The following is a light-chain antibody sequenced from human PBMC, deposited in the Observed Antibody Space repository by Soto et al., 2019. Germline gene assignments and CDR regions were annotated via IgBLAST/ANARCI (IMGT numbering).Light chain of an antibody. V-gene: IGLV2-14*01. Sequence: QSVLNQPASVSGSPGQSITISCTGTSNDFGNYKYVSWYQHHPGKAPKLLLYSVNNRPSGVSDRFSGSKSITSASLTISGLQTADEAHYFCASYTMTTTLVFGGGTKVTVL. CDR3: ASYTMTTTLV. CDR2: SVN. J-gene: IGLJ3*02. CDR1: SNDFGNYKY.